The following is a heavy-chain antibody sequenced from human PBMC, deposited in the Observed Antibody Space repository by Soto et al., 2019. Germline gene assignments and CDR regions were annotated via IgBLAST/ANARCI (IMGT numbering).Heavy chain of an antibody. Sequence: GGSLRLSCAASGFTFSSYGMHWVRQAPGKGLEWVAVIWYDGSNKYYADSVKGRFTISRDNSKNTLYLQMNSLRAEDTAVYYCARASYQLDAFDIWGQGTMVTVSS. CDR3: ARASYQLDAFDI. J-gene: IGHJ3*02. V-gene: IGHV3-33*01. CDR1: GFTFSSYG. D-gene: IGHD2-2*01. CDR2: IWYDGSNK.